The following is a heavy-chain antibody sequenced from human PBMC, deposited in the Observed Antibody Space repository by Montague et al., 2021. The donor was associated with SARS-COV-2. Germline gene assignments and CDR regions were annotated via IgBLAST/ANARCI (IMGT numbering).Heavy chain of an antibody. D-gene: IGHD2-8*01. J-gene: IGHJ6*02. CDR1: GGSISGYY. CDR2: IYYSGST. Sequence: SETLSLTCSVSGGSISGYYWSWLRQPPGKGLEWIGDIYYSGSTKXNPSLKSRVTISVDTSKNHFSLNLNSVTAADTAVYFCARLLRSCSNGVGRTCHCYAMDVWGQGSMVTVSS. V-gene: IGHV4-59*01. CDR3: ARLLRSCSNGVGRTCHCYAMDV.